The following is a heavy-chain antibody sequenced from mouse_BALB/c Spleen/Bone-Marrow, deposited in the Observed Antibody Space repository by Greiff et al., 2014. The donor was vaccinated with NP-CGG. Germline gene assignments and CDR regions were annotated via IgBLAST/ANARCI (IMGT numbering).Heavy chain of an antibody. CDR1: GFTFSSYA. Sequence: EVKLMESGGGLVKPGGSLKFSCAASGFTFSSYAMSWVRQTPEKRLEWVATISSGGSYTYYPDSVKGRFTISRDNAKNTLYLQMSSLRSEDTAMYYCARKSYYDYDGRPWFAYWGQGTLVTVSA. CDR3: ARKSYYDYDGRPWFAY. D-gene: IGHD2-4*01. J-gene: IGHJ3*01. V-gene: IGHV5-9-3*01. CDR2: ISSGGSYT.